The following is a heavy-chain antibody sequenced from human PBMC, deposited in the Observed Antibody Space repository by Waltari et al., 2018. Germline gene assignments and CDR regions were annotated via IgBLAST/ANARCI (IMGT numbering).Heavy chain of an antibody. D-gene: IGHD6-6*01. CDR1: GGSISSSSYY. CDR2: IYYSGGT. V-gene: IGHV4-39*01. Sequence: QLQLQESGPGLVKPSETLSLTCTVSGGSISSSSYYWGWIRQPPGKGLEWIGSIYYSGGTYYNPSLKSRVTISVDTSKNQFSLKLSSVTAADTAVYYCARHYGVAARPFDYWGQGTLVTVSS. CDR3: ARHYGVAARPFDY. J-gene: IGHJ4*02.